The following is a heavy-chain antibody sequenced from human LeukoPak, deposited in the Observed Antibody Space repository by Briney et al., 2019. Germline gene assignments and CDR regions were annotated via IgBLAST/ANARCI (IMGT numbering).Heavy chain of an antibody. Sequence: GGSLRLSCAASGFTFRNYYMAWIRQAPGKGLEWTSYISSSAITTYYTDAVRGRFTISRDNDKESMYLHMNSLRAEDTALYYCARANNWNYPYYFDCWGQGTLVIVSS. CDR3: ARANNWNYPYYFDC. J-gene: IGHJ4*02. CDR1: GFTFRNYY. CDR2: ISSSAITT. D-gene: IGHD1-7*01. V-gene: IGHV3-11*01.